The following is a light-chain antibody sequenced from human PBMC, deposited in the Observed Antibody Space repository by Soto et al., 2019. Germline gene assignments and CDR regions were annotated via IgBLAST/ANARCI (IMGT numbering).Light chain of an antibody. Sequence: DVVMTPSPLSLPVTLGQPASISCRSSQSLVYSDGVTYLNWFHQRPGQSPRRLFYKVSDRDSGVPDRFSGSGSGTDFTLKISRVEAEDVGVYYCMQGTHWPYTFGQGTNLEIK. CDR1: QSLVYSDGVTY. CDR3: MQGTHWPYT. V-gene: IGKV2-30*01. CDR2: KVS. J-gene: IGKJ2*01.